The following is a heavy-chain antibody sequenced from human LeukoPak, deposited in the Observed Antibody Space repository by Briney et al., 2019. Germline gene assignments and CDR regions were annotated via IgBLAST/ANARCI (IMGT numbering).Heavy chain of an antibody. D-gene: IGHD2-15*01. V-gene: IGHV3-48*01. Sequence: GVSLRLSCAASGFTFSSYSMNWVRQAPGKGLEWVSYISSSSSTIYYADSVKGRFTISRDNAKNSLYLQMNSLRAEDTAVYYCARDTPRSVVAAKHGYWGQGTLVTVSS. CDR3: ARDTPRSVVAAKHGY. J-gene: IGHJ4*02. CDR1: GFTFSSYS. CDR2: ISSSSSTI.